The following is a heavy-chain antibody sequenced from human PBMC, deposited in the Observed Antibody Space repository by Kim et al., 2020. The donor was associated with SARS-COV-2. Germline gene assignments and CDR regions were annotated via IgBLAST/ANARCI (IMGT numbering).Heavy chain of an antibody. D-gene: IGHD3-9*01. Sequence: SETLSLTCTVSGGSISSGGYYWSWIRQHPGKGLEWIGYIYYSGSTYYNPSLKSRVTISVDTSKNQFSLKLSSVTAADTAVYYCASSPVLRYFDWLSYFDYWGQGTLVTVSS. CDR3: ASSPVLRYFDWLSYFDY. CDR1: GGSISSGGYY. CDR2: IYYSGST. V-gene: IGHV4-31*03. J-gene: IGHJ4*02.